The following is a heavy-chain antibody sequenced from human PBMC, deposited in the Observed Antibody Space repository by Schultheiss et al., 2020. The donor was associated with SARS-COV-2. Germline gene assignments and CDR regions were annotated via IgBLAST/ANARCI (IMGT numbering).Heavy chain of an antibody. J-gene: IGHJ5*02. CDR3: ARDPYCGGDCFWFDP. D-gene: IGHD2-21*02. V-gene: IGHV3-21*01. CDR2: ISSSSSYI. CDR1: GFTFSSYS. Sequence: GGSLRLSCAASGFTFSSYSMNWVRQAPGKGLEWVSSISSSSSYIYYADSVKGRFTISRDNAKNSLYLQMNSLRAEDTAVYYCARDPYCGGDCFWFDPWGQGTLVTVSS.